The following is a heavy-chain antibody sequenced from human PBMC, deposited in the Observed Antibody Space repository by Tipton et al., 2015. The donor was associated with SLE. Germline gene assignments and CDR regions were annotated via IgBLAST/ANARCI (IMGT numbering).Heavy chain of an antibody. J-gene: IGHJ4*02. D-gene: IGHD6-19*01. Sequence: GSLRLSCAASGFTFSSYAMSWVRQAPGRGLEWVSVIYSGGITTYYADSVKGRFTISRDNSKNTLYLQLNSLRAEDTALYYCAKGAYSSGIDYWGQGTLVTVSS. CDR2: IYSGGITT. V-gene: IGHV3-23*03. CDR3: AKGAYSSGIDY. CDR1: GFTFSSYA.